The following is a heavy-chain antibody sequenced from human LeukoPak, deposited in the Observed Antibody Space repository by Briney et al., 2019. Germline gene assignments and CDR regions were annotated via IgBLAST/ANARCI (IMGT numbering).Heavy chain of an antibody. V-gene: IGHV4-61*02. CDR1: GGSINSGSYY. Sequence: SETLSLTCTVSGGSINSGSYYWSWIRQPAGKGLEWIGRIYPSGSTNYNPSLKSRLTLSIDTSKNQFSLNLSSVTAADTAVYYCARVRYFDYNWFDPWGQGILVTVSS. CDR2: IYPSGST. D-gene: IGHD3-9*01. CDR3: ARVRYFDYNWFDP. J-gene: IGHJ5*02.